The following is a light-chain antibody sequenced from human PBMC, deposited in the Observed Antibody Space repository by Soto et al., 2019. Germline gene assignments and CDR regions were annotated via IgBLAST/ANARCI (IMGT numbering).Light chain of an antibody. Sequence: SPATLSLSTGERATLSCRASQSVINYLAWYQQKPGQAPRLLIYDTSNRATGIPARFSGSGSGTDFTLIISSLEPEDFAVYYCQQRANWPLTFGGGTKVDIK. CDR3: QQRANWPLT. V-gene: IGKV3-11*01. CDR1: QSVINY. CDR2: DTS. J-gene: IGKJ4*01.